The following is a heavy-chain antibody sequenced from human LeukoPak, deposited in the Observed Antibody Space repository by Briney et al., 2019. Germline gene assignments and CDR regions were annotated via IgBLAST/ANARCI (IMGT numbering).Heavy chain of an antibody. CDR3: ARPFDGLFDY. Sequence: SETLSLTCTVSGGSITSSGYYWGWIRQPPGKGLEWIGYIYYSGNTYYNPSLKSRVTISVDRTKNQLSLKLSSVTAPDTAVYYCARPFDGLFDYWGQGTLATVSS. J-gene: IGHJ4*02. CDR2: IYYSGNT. CDR1: GGSITSSGYY. V-gene: IGHV4-39*01. D-gene: IGHD3-9*01.